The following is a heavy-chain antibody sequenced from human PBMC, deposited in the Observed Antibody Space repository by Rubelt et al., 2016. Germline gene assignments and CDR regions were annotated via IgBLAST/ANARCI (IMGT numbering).Heavy chain of an antibody. CDR1: GYTFTSYA. J-gene: IGHJ4*02. V-gene: IGHV1-3*01. Sequence: QVQLVQSGAEVKKPGASVKVSCKASGYTFTSYAMHWVRQAPGQRLEWVGWINAGNGNTKYSQKFQGRVTITRDTSARTAYMGLSSLRSEDTAVYYCARGDVVVVVAASKPLDYWGQGTLVTGSS. CDR3: ARGDVVVVVAASKPLDY. D-gene: IGHD2-15*01. CDR2: INAGNGNT.